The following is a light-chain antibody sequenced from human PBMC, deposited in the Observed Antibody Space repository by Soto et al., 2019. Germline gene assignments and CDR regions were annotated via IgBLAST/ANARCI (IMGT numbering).Light chain of an antibody. CDR2: WAS. Sequence: DIVMTQSPDSLAVSLGERATINCKSSQSILYSSNSNNYLAWYQQKPGQPPNLLIYWASTRESGVPDRFSGSGSGTDFTLTISSLQAEDVAVYYCQQYNDWPPMYTFGQGTKLEIK. J-gene: IGKJ2*01. V-gene: IGKV4-1*01. CDR3: QQYNDWPPMYT. CDR1: QSILYSSNSNNY.